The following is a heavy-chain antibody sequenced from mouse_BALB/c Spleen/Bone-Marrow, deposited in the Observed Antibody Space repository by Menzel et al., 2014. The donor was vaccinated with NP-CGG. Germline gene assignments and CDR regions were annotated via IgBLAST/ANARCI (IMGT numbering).Heavy chain of an antibody. D-gene: IGHD2-4*01. CDR2: IDTSDSYT. Sequence: VQLQQSGAELGMPGASVKMSCKASGYTFTDKWMYWVKQRPGQGLEWIGAIDTSDSYTNYNQKFMGKASLTVDASSSTAYVQVSSLTSDDSAVYYCARGGHDFSLDYWGQGTSVTVSS. CDR3: ARGGHDFSLDY. V-gene: IGHV1-69*01. J-gene: IGHJ4*01. CDR1: GYTFTDKW.